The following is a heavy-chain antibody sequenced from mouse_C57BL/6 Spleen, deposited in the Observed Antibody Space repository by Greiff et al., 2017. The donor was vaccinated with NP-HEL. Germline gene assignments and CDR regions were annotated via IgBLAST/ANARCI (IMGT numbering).Heavy chain of an antibody. CDR3: ARVIYYYGSSHWYFDV. D-gene: IGHD1-1*01. CDR1: GYTFTDYN. CDR2: INPNNGGT. Sequence: EVQLQQSGPELVKPGASVKIPCKASGYTFTDYNMDWVKQSHGKSLEWIGDINPNNGGTIYNQKFKGKATLTVDKSSSTAYMELRSLTSEDTAVYYCARVIYYYGSSHWYFDVWGTGTTVTVSS. V-gene: IGHV1-18*01. J-gene: IGHJ1*03.